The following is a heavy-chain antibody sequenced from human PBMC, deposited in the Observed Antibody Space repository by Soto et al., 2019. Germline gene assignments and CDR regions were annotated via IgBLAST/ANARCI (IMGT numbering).Heavy chain of an antibody. CDR1: DDSISGYF. V-gene: IGHV4-4*07. CDR3: ARDRCSGGSCYYKYYYYGMDV. Sequence: PSETLSLTCSVSDDSISGYFYSWIRQPAGKGLEWIGRIYNNENTDYNPSLKSRISMSVDMSKSQVSLRLSSVTAADTAVYYCARDRCSGGSCYYKYYYYGMDVWGQGTTVTVSS. D-gene: IGHD2-15*01. J-gene: IGHJ6*02. CDR2: IYNNENT.